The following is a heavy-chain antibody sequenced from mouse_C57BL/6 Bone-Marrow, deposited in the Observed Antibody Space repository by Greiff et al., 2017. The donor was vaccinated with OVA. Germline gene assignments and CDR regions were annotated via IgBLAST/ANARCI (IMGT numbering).Heavy chain of an antibody. D-gene: IGHD1-3*01. CDR2: IDDSGSYT. CDR3: AKVGRYYFDY. CDR1: GFTFTSYG. Sequence: QVQLQQPGAELVKPGASLKLSCTASGFTFTSYGMQWVQQTPGQGLEWIGEIDDSGSYTNYNHNVKGKATRTVDTQSSQVYMQHSSLTSEDSAVYYCAKVGRYYFDYWGQGTTLTVSS. J-gene: IGHJ2*01. V-gene: IGHV1-50*01.